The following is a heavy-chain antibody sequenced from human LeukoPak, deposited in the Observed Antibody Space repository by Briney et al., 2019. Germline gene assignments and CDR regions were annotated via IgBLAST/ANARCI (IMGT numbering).Heavy chain of an antibody. CDR2: TSPSGDIT. Sequence: GGSLRLSCATSRFTFSDYYMTWIRQAPGKGLEWVSGTSPSGDITYYADSVKGRFTISRDNSKNTLYLEVISLTAEDTAVYYCAKDDAWLRFGEWSQGTLVTVSS. V-gene: IGHV3-23*01. D-gene: IGHD3-10*01. CDR1: RFTFSDYY. J-gene: IGHJ4*02. CDR3: AKDDAWLRFGE.